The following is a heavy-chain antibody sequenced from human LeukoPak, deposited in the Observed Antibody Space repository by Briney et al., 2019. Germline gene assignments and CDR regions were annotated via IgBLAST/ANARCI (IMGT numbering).Heavy chain of an antibody. CDR1: GFTFSDYY. J-gene: IGHJ4*02. CDR2: ISSSGSTI. V-gene: IGHV3-11*04. CDR3: ARGSEVRGVFHFDY. D-gene: IGHD3-10*01. Sequence: PGGSLRLSCAASGFTFSDYYMSWIRQAPGKGLEWVSYISSSGSTIYYADSVKGRFTISRDNSKNTLFLQMNSLRAEDTAVYYCARGSEVRGVFHFDYWGQGTLVTVSS.